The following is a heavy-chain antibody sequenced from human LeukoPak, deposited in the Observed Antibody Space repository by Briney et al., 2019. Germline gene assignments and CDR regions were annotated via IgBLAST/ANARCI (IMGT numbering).Heavy chain of an antibody. CDR2: IYYSGKT. D-gene: IGHD2-2*01. CDR3: ARSGPPAGRPDAFDI. Sequence: SETLSLTCTVSGGSISTSSYHWGWFRQPPGKALECIGTIYYSGKTHYNPSLNSRVTISIHTSRNEFSPKLSSVTAADRAVYYCARSGPPAGRPDAFDIWGQGTMATVSS. V-gene: IGHV4-39*07. CDR1: GGSISTSSYH. J-gene: IGHJ3*02.